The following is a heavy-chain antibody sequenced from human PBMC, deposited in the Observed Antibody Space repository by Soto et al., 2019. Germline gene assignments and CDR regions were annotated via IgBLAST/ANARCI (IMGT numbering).Heavy chain of an antibody. CDR2: IYYSGST. D-gene: IGHD2-2*01. Sequence: QVQLQESGPGLVKPSQTLSLTCTVSGGSISSGNYYWSWIRQHPGKGLEWIGYIYYSGSTYYNPSLKSRVIISLDTSKNQFSLKLSSVTAADTAVYYCARERRMVVVPAAILDYWGQGTLVTVSS. CDR1: GGSISSGNYY. J-gene: IGHJ4*02. CDR3: ARERRMVVVPAAILDY. V-gene: IGHV4-31*03.